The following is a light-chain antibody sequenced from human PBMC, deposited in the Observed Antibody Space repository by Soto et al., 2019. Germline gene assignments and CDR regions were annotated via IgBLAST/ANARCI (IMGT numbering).Light chain of an antibody. V-gene: IGLV2-8*01. CDR2: EIN. J-gene: IGLJ7*01. CDR3: SSYAGINIYV. Sequence: QSALTQPPSASGSPGQSITISCTGTRSDVGAFNYVSWYQQHPGKAPKLMIFEINKRPSGVPDRFSGSKSGNTASLTVSGLQAEDEADYYCSSYAGINIYVFGGGTQLTVL. CDR1: RSDVGAFNY.